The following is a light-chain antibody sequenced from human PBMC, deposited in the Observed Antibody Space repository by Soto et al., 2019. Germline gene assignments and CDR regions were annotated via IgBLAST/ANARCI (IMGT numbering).Light chain of an antibody. CDR3: QQYGSSRT. Sequence: EVVLTQSPGTLSLSPGQRATLSCRASERVSSSYLAWYQQKPGQAPRLLISATSRRAAGIPDRFSGSGSGTDFTLTIDRLEPEDFAVYYCQQYGSSRTFGQGTKVDIK. V-gene: IGKV3-20*01. CDR1: ERVSSSY. J-gene: IGKJ1*01. CDR2: ATS.